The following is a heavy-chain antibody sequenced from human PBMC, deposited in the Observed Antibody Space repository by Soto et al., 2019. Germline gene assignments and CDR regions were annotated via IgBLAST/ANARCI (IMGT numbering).Heavy chain of an antibody. Sequence: TLSLTCAVSGGSISSGGYSWSWIRQPPGKGLEWIGYIYHSGSTYYNPSLKSRVTISVDRSKNQFSLKLSSVTAADTAVYYCARARSYYEASYYFDYWGQGTLVTVSS. V-gene: IGHV4-30-2*01. CDR1: GGSISSGGYS. D-gene: IGHD3-22*01. CDR3: ARARSYYEASYYFDY. CDR2: IYHSGST. J-gene: IGHJ4*02.